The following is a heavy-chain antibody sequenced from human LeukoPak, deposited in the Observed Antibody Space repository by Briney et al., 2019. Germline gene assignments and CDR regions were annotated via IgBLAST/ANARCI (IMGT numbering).Heavy chain of an antibody. D-gene: IGHD3-22*01. Sequence: SETLSLTCTVSGGSISSGGYYWSWIRQHPGKGLEWIGYIYYSGSTYYNPSLKSRVTISVDRSKNQFSLKLSSVTAAGTAVYYCAIEAGSGYYYWGQGTLVTVSS. CDR2: IYYSGST. J-gene: IGHJ4*02. V-gene: IGHV4-31*09. CDR1: GGSISSGGYY. CDR3: AIEAGSGYYY.